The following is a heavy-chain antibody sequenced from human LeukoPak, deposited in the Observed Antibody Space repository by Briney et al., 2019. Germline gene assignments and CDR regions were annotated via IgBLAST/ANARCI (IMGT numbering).Heavy chain of an antibody. CDR3: ARSPDILTGENFDY. J-gene: IGHJ4*02. CDR1: GYTFTGYY. V-gene: IGHV1-18*04. CDR2: ISAYNGNT. D-gene: IGHD3-9*01. Sequence: GASVKVSCKASGYTFTGYYMHWVRQAPGQGLEWVGWISAYNGNTKYAQKFQGRVTMTTDASTSTVYMELRSLRSDDTAVYYCARSPDILTGENFDYWGQGTLVTVSS.